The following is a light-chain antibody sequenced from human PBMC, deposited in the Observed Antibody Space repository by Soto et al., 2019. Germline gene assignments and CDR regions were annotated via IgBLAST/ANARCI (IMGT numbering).Light chain of an antibody. Sequence: DIQMTQSPPTLSASLGDRVTITCRASQSISIWVAWYQQKPGKAPKLLIYKASILESGVPSRFSGGGSGTEFTLTISRLQHDDFATYYCQQYNHYWTFGQGTKVEIK. J-gene: IGKJ1*01. CDR1: QSISIW. CDR2: KAS. CDR3: QQYNHYWT. V-gene: IGKV1-5*03.